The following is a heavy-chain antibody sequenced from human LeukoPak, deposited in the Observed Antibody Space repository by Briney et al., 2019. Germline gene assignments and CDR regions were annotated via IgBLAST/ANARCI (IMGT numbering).Heavy chain of an antibody. CDR3: ARLRGYCSSTSCPQGWFDP. D-gene: IGHD2-2*01. Sequence: PSETLSLTCTVSGGSISSSSYYWGWLRQPPGTGLEWIGRIYYSGSTYYNPSLKSRVTISVDTSKNQFSLKLSSVTAADTAVYYCARLRGYCSSTSCPQGWFDPWGQGTLVTVSS. J-gene: IGHJ5*02. V-gene: IGHV4-39*01. CDR1: GGSISSSSYY. CDR2: IYYSGST.